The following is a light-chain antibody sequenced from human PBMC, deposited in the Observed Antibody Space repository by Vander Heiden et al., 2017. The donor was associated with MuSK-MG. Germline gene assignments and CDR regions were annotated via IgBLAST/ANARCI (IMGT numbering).Light chain of an antibody. CDR3: QRRTSWPHT. Sequence: IVLTQSPATLSFSPADRATLSCRASQSITNNYLGWYQQKPGQAPRLVIYDASNSATGMPARFSGSGSGRDFSLTISSLVPDDFAVYYCQRRTSWPHTFGGGTKVEI. CDR2: DAS. J-gene: IGKJ4*01. CDR1: QSITNNY. V-gene: IGKV3-11*02.